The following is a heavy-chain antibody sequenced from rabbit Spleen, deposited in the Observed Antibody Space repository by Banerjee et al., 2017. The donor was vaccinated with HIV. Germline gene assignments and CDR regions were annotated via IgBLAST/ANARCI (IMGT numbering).Heavy chain of an antibody. CDR3: ARALDGVIGWNFGW. CDR2: INAVTGKA. J-gene: IGHJ6*01. D-gene: IGHD4-1*01. CDR1: GFSFSNKAV. Sequence: QEQLVESGGGLVRPEGSLKLSCTASGFSFSNKAVMCWVRQAPGKGLQWIACINAVTGKAVYATWAKGRFAFSKPSSTTVTLQMTSLTAADTATYFCARALDGVIGWNFGWWGPGTLVTVS. V-gene: IGHV1S45*01.